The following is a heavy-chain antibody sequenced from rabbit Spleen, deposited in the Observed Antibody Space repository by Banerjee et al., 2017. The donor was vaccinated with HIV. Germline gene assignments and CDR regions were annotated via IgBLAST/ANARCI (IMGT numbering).Heavy chain of an antibody. CDR1: GFYFSYGYW. J-gene: IGHJ4*01. D-gene: IGHD4-1*01. CDR2: IDGAGGGGS. CDR3: ARDAAGREDFNL. Sequence: QEQLEESGGDLVKPEGSLTLTCTASGFYFSYGYWICWVRQAPGKGLESIACIDGAGGGGSAYANWAKGRFTISKISSTTVTLQLTSLTAADAATYFCARDAAGREDFNLWGPGTLVTVS. V-gene: IGHV1S45*01.